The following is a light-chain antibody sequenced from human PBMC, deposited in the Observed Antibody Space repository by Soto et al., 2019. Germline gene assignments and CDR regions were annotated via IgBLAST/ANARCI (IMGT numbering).Light chain of an antibody. CDR2: DAS. CDR1: QNIYSN. J-gene: IGKJ1*01. CDR3: QQYGASPET. Sequence: IVMTQSPATLSVSPGERATFSCRASQNIYSNIAWYQQRPGQAPRLLIYDASSRATGIPDRFSGSGSGTDFSLTISRLEPEDFAVYYCQQYGASPETFGQGTKVDIK. V-gene: IGKV3-20*01.